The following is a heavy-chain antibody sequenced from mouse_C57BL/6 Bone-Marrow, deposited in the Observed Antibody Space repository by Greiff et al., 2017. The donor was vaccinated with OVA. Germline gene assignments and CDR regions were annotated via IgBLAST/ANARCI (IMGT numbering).Heavy chain of an antibody. CDR2: IRSKSSNYAT. CDR3: VKERLRRLDY. J-gene: IGHJ2*01. Sequence: EADGGLVQPKGSLKLSCAASGFTFNFYAMHWVRQAPGKGLEWVARIRSKSSNYATYYADAVKDRITIYRDDSQSMIYLQMNNLKTEHTAMYYCVKERLRRLDYWGQGTTLTVSS. D-gene: IGHD2-4*01. CDR1: GFTFNFYA. V-gene: IGHV10-3*01.